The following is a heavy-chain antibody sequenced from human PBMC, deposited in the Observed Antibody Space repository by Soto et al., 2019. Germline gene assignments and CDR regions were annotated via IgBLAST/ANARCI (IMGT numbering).Heavy chain of an antibody. J-gene: IGHJ6*03. CDR1: GYTFTSYD. Sequence: ASVKVSCKASGYTFTSYDINWVRQATGQGLEWMGWMNPNSGNTGYAQKFQGRVTMTRNTSISTAYMELSSLRSEDTAVYYCGGVVAYYYYMDVWGKGTTVTVSS. D-gene: IGHD5-12*01. V-gene: IGHV1-8*01. CDR3: GGVVAYYYYMDV. CDR2: MNPNSGNT.